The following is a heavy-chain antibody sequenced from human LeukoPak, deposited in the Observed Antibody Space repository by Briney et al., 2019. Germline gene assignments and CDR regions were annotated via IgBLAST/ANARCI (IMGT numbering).Heavy chain of an antibody. CDR3: ARETTGVEGGAFDI. Sequence: PSETLSLTCTVSGGSISSGGYYWSWIRQPPGKGLEWIGYIYHSGSTYYNPSLKSRVTISVDRSKNQFSLKLSSVTAADTAVYYCARETTGVEGGAFDIWGQGTMVTVSS. CDR1: GGSISSGGYY. J-gene: IGHJ3*02. D-gene: IGHD1-1*01. V-gene: IGHV4-30-2*01. CDR2: IYHSGST.